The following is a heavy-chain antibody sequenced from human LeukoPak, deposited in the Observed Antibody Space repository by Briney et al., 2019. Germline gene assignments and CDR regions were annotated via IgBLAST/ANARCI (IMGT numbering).Heavy chain of an antibody. V-gene: IGHV3-43*01. CDR3: AKAEEQLSYTYDAFDI. Sequence: GGSLRLSCAASGFTFDDYTMHWVRQTPGKGLEWVSLISWDGSSTFYADPVKGRFTISRDNSKNSLFLQMNTLRTEDTALYYCAKAEEQLSYTYDAFDIWGQGTMVTVSS. CDR1: GFTFDDYT. J-gene: IGHJ3*02. D-gene: IGHD6-6*01. CDR2: ISWDGSST.